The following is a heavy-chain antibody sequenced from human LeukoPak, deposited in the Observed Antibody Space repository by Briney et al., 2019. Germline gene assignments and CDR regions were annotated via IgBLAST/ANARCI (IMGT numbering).Heavy chain of an antibody. J-gene: IGHJ4*02. Sequence: SETLSLTCTVSGGSMSTYYWTWIRQPPGKGLEWIGFIYYTGSTNYDPSLKSRVTISVDTSKNQFSLKLSSVTAADTAVYYCAGMRITTPTVRALDYWGQGTLVTVSS. D-gene: IGHD3-10*02. CDR1: GGSMSTYY. CDR3: AGMRITTPTVRALDY. CDR2: IYYTGST. V-gene: IGHV4-59*01.